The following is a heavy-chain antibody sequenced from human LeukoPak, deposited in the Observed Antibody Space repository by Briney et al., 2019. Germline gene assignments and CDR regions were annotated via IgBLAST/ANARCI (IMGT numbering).Heavy chain of an antibody. CDR2: ISRSGSTK. CDR3: ARGRDGYNLVDAFDI. CDR1: GFTFSDYN. J-gene: IGHJ3*02. D-gene: IGHD5-24*01. Sequence: PGGSLRLSCAASGFTFSDYNMRWIRQAPGKGLEWVSSISRSGSTKYYADSVKGRFTISRDNAKNSLYLQMNSLRAEDTAVYYCARGRDGYNLVDAFDIWGQGIMVTVSS. V-gene: IGHV3-11*04.